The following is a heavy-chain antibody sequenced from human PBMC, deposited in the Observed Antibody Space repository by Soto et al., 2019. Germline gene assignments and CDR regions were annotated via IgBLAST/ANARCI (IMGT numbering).Heavy chain of an antibody. J-gene: IGHJ4*02. CDR1: GFTFSIYA. CDR2: ISASGGST. V-gene: IGHV3-23*01. D-gene: IGHD5-12*01. CDR3: AKRSYDLPYYFDY. Sequence: GGSLRLSCAASGFTFSIYAMSWVRQAPGKGLEWVSLISASGGSTYYADSVKGRFTISRDNSKNALYLQMSSLTAEDTAVYYCAKRSYDLPYYFDYWGQGTLVTVSS.